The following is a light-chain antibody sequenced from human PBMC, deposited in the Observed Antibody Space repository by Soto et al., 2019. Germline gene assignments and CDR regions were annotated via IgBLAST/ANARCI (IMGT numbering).Light chain of an antibody. Sequence: QSVLTQPASVSGSPGQSITISCTGTNSDVGGYNCVSWYQQHPGKAPKLMIYEVSNRPSGISNHFSGSKSGNTASLTISGLQAEDEADYFCSSYTSSSTDVFGSGTKVTVL. CDR1: NSDVGGYNC. J-gene: IGLJ1*01. CDR3: SSYTSSSTDV. CDR2: EVS. V-gene: IGLV2-14*01.